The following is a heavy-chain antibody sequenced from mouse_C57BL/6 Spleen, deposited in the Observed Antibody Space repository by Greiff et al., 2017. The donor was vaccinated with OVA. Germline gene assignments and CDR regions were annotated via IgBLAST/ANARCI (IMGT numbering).Heavy chain of an antibody. Sequence: VQLQQSDAELVKPGASVKISCKVSGYTFTDHTIHWMKQRPEQGLEWIGYIYPRDGSTKYNEKFKGKATLTADKSSSTAYMQLNSLTSEDSAVYFCARRWNYYGYDEGFAYWGQGTLVTVSA. CDR3: ARRWNYYGYDEGFAY. CDR2: IYPRDGST. J-gene: IGHJ3*01. D-gene: IGHD2-2*01. CDR1: GYTFTDHT. V-gene: IGHV1-78*01.